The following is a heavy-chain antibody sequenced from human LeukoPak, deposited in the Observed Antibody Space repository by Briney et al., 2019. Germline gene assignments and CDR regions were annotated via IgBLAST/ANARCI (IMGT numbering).Heavy chain of an antibody. CDR2: ISSSGSTI. CDR1: GFTFSDYY. J-gene: IGHJ5*02. Sequence: PGGSLRLSCAASGFTFSDYYMSWIRQAPGKGLEWVSYISSSGSTIYYADSVKGRFTISRDNAKNSLYLQMNSLRAEDTAVYYCARDSLADTAMVPWFDPWGQGTLVTVSS. CDR3: ARDSLADTAMVPWFDP. V-gene: IGHV3-11*01. D-gene: IGHD5-18*01.